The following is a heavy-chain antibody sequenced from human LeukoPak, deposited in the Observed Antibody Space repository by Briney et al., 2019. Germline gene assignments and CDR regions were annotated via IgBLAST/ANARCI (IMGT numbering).Heavy chain of an antibody. CDR1: GFTFSSYW. CDR3: ARDCLSYYRDY. Sequence: GGSLRLSCAASGFTFSSYWMSWVRQAPGKGLEWVANIKQVGSEKYYVGSVKGRFTISRDNAKNSLYLQMNSLRAEDTAVYYCARDCLSYYRDYWGQGTLVTVSS. D-gene: IGHD3-10*01. CDR2: IKQVGSEK. J-gene: IGHJ4*02. V-gene: IGHV3-7*01.